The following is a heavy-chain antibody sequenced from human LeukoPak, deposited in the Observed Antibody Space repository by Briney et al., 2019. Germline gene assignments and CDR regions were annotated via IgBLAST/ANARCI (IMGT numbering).Heavy chain of an antibody. CDR3: ARDLAYRSSLRGTFDI. J-gene: IGHJ3*02. CDR2: IYYSGNT. Sequence: SETLSLTCTVSGGSISNYFWSWIRQAPGKGLEYIGFIYYSGNTNYDPSFKSRVTISVDTSKKQFSLKLSSVTAADTAVYYCARDLAYRSSLRGTFDIWGQGTKVTVSS. V-gene: IGHV4-59*01. CDR1: GGSISNYF. D-gene: IGHD6-19*01.